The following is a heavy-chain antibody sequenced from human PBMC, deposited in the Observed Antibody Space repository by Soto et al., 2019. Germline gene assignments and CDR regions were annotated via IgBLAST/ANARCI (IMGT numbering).Heavy chain of an antibody. CDR3: ARYFRGSGRYFFDY. CDR1: WFTFITSF. Sequence: GGSLRLSCVSSWFTFITSFMGWVRQAPGKGLEWVANINQDGGGTYYVDSVEGRFTISRDNAKDSLYLQMNSLRGEDTAVYYCARYFRGSGRYFFDYWGQGTLVTVSS. J-gene: IGHJ4*02. CDR2: INQDGGGT. D-gene: IGHD6-19*01. V-gene: IGHV3-7*03.